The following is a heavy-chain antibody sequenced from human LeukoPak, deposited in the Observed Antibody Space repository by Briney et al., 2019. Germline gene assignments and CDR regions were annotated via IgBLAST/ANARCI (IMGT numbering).Heavy chain of an antibody. D-gene: IGHD2-15*01. CDR2: INPNSGGT. CDR1: GYTFTGYF. V-gene: IGHV1-2*02. Sequence: GASVKVSCKASGYTFTGYFMHWVRQAPGQGLEWMGWINPNSGGTHYAQKFQGRVTMTRNTSISTAYMELSRLRSDNTAVYKGARDEDPHIDVWGKRAPVTVSS. J-gene: IGHJ6*03. CDR3: ARDEDPHIDV.